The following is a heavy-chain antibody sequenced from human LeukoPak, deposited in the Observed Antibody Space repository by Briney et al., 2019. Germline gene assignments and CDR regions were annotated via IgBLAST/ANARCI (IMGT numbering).Heavy chain of an antibody. CDR2: ISYDGSNK. Sequence: QPGRSLRLSCAASGFTFSSYAMHWVRQAPGKGLEWVAVISYDGSNKYYADSVKGRFTISRDNSKNTLYLRMNSLRAEDTAVYYCAREDLYDYVWGSYRLNYFDYWGQGTLVTVSS. V-gene: IGHV3-30-3*01. CDR1: GFTFSSYA. CDR3: AREDLYDYVWGSYRLNYFDY. D-gene: IGHD3-16*02. J-gene: IGHJ4*02.